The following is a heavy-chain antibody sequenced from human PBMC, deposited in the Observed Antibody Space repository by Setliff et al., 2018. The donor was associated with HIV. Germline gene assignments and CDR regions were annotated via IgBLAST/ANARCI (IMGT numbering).Heavy chain of an antibody. V-gene: IGHV3-48*04. CDR1: GFTFSSYG. CDR2: ISSSGSTR. Sequence: GGSLRLSCAASGFTFSSYGMHWVRQAPGKGLEWVSYISSSGSTRYYAVSVKGRFTISRDNAKNSLYLQMNSLRAEDTAVYYCAREEISYYFDYWGQGTLVTVSS. J-gene: IGHJ4*02. CDR3: AREEISYYFDY.